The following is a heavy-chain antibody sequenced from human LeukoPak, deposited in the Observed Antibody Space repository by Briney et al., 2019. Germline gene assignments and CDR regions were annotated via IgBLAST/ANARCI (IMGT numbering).Heavy chain of an antibody. D-gene: IGHD3-10*01. CDR2: ISAYNGNT. Sequence: ASVKVSCKASGYTFPTYGISWVRQAPGQGLEWMGWISAYNGNTNYAQKLQGRVTMTTDTSTSTAYMELRSLRSDDTAVYYCARERLWFGDDDYWGQGTLVTVSS. J-gene: IGHJ4*02. V-gene: IGHV1-18*01. CDR3: ARERLWFGDDDY. CDR1: GYTFPTYG.